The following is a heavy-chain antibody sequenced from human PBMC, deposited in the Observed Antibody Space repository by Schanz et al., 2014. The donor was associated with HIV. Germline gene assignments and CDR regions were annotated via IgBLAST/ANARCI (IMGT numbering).Heavy chain of an antibody. CDR2: ISYDAVNK. J-gene: IGHJ5*02. V-gene: IGHV3-30*03. Sequence: QVQLVESGGGVVRPGRSLRLSCAASGFTFDSFGIHWVRQAPGKGLEWVAVISYDAVNKFYADSVQGRFTISRDDSKNTVSLQMDDLRDEDTALYYCARDALPSSVRGMISNWFDPWGQGTLVTVSS. CDR1: GFTFDSFG. D-gene: IGHD3-10*01. CDR3: ARDALPSSVRGMISNWFDP.